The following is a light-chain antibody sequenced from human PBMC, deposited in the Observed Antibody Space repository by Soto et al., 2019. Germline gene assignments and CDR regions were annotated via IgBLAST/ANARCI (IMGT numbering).Light chain of an antibody. CDR1: QDISNH. V-gene: IGKV1-16*01. Sequence: DIQMTQSPFSLSASVGDTVTITCRASQDISNHLAWLHQKPGKAPKSLISAVSNLQSGVPSRFSGSGSGTDFPLTISGLQPEDFATYYCQQYRVYLRTFGGGTKV. J-gene: IGKJ4*01. CDR3: QQYRVYLRT. CDR2: AVS.